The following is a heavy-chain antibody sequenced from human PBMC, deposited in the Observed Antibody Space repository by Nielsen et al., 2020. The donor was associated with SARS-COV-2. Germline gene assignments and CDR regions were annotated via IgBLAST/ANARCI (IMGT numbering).Heavy chain of an antibody. V-gene: IGHV3-33*08. CDR3: ARDLAYGDYADY. CDR2: IWYDGSNK. Sequence: GGSLRLSCAASGFTFSSYGMHWVRQAPGKGLEWVAVIWYDGSNKYYADSVKGRFTISRDNSKNTLYLQMSSLRAEDTAVYYCARDLAYGDYADYWGQGTLVTVSS. J-gene: IGHJ4*02. D-gene: IGHD4-17*01. CDR1: GFTFSSYG.